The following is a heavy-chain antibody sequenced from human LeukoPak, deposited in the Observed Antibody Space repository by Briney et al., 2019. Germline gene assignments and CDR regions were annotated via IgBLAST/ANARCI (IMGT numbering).Heavy chain of an antibody. D-gene: IGHD3-22*01. Sequence: PGGSLRLSCAASGFTFSTFGMSWVRQAPGKGLEWVSLISAVNGGTYYADSVKGRFTISRDNSKNTLYLQMNSLRAEDTAVYYCARSNTANYDSSGYYPRYYYYYYMDVWGKGTTVTVSS. CDR2: ISAVNGGT. J-gene: IGHJ6*03. CDR3: ARSNTANYDSSGYYPRYYYYYYMDV. CDR1: GFTFSTFG. V-gene: IGHV3-23*01.